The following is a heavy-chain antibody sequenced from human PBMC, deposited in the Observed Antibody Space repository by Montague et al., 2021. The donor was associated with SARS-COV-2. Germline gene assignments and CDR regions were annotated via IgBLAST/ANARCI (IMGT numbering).Heavy chain of an antibody. CDR3: ARVRQWLVPFDY. V-gene: IGHV4-38-2*02. Sequence: SETLSLTCTVSGFSIGGGDYWGWIRQPPGKGLEWIGSIYYSGSTYYNPSLKSRVTISVDTSKNQVSLKLNSVTAADTAVYYCARVRQWLVPFDYWGQGTLVTVSS. D-gene: IGHD6-19*01. J-gene: IGHJ4*02. CDR2: IYYSGST. CDR1: GFSIGGGDY.